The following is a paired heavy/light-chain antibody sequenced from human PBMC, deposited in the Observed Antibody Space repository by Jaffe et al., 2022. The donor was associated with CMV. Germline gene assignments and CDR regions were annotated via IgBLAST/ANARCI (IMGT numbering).Light chain of an antibody. CDR2: GAS. CDR3: QQYGSSPRNT. V-gene: IGKV3-20*01. J-gene: IGKJ4*01. Sequence: EIVLTQSPGTLSLSPGERATLSCRASQSVSSSYLAWYQQKPGQAPRLLIYGASSRATGIPDRFSGSGSGTDFTLTISRLEPEDFAVYYCQQYGSSPRNTFGGGTKVEIK. CDR1: QSVSSSY.
Heavy chain of an antibody. J-gene: IGHJ6*02. CDR1: GGSISSYY. CDR3: ARDLIRYGGYYYGMDV. CDR2: IYTSGST. Sequence: QVQLQESGPGLVKPSETLSLTCTVSGGSISSYYWSWIRQPAGKGLEWIGRIYTSGSTNYNPSLKSRVTMSVDTSKNQFSLKLSSVTAADTAVYYCARDLIRYGGYYYGMDVWGQGTTVTVSS. D-gene: IGHD4-17*01. V-gene: IGHV4-4*07.